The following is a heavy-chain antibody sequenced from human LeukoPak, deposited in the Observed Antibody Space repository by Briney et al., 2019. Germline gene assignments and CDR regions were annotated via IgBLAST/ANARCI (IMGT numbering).Heavy chain of an antibody. CDR3: ARGQVGATTLFDF. J-gene: IGHJ4*02. D-gene: IGHD1-26*01. CDR2: IYNSGST. V-gene: IGHV4-30-4*01. Sequence: SQTLSLTCTVSGGSIGSGAYYGNWIRQPPGKGLEWIGYIYNSGSTYYNPSLKSRVTISVDTSQNQFSLKLSSVTAADTAMYYCARGQVGATTLFDFWGQGTLVTVSS. CDR1: GGSIGSGAYY.